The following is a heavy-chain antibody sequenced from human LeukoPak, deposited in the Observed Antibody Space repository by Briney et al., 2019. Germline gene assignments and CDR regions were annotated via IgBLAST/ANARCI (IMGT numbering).Heavy chain of an antibody. CDR2: SRNKPGGYTT. J-gene: IGHJ4*02. CDR1: GIIFSDYY. CDR3: AAIPMVRASYTRDY. D-gene: IGHD3-10*01. Sequence: GGSLRLSCIGSGIIFSDYYMDWVRQAPGKGLEWGGRSRNKPGGYTTEYAASVKGRFTVSRDDSNKSFYLQMNRLKIADTAVYYCAAIPMVRASYTRDYWGQGTLVSVSS. V-gene: IGHV3-72*01.